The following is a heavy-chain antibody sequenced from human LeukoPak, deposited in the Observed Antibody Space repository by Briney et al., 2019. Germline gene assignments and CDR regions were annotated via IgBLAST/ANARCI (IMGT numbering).Heavy chain of an antibody. D-gene: IGHD3-10*01. V-gene: IGHV3-66*01. CDR3: ARVYGSRRKGWFDP. Sequence: GGSLRLSCAASGFTVSSNYMSWVRQAPGKGLEWVSVIYSGGSTYYADSVKGRFTISRDNSKNTLYLQMNSLRAEDTAVYYCARVYGSRRKGWFDPWGQGTLVTVSS. CDR1: GFTVSSNY. J-gene: IGHJ5*02. CDR2: IYSGGST.